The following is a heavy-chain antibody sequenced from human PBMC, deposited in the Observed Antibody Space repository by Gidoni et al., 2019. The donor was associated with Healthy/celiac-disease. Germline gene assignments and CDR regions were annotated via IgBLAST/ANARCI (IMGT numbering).Heavy chain of an antibody. D-gene: IGHD2-15*01. J-gene: IGHJ4*02. V-gene: IGHV3-48*02. CDR3: ARGIAIL. Sequence: EVQLVESGGGLVQPGGSLRLSCAASGFTFSSYSMNWVRQAPGKGLEWVSYIETSGSPKYYADSVRGRFTISRDNAKNSLYLQMNNLRDEDTAVYYCARGIAILWGQGILVTVSS. CDR2: IETSGSPK. CDR1: GFTFSSYS.